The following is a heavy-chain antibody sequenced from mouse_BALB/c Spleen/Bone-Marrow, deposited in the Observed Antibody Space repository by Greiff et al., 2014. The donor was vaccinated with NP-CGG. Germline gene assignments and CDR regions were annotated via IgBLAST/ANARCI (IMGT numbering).Heavy chain of an antibody. D-gene: IGHD1-1*01. Sequence: VQLQQSGAELVKPGASVKLSCTASGFNIKDTYMHWVKQRPEQGLEWIGRIDPANGNTKYDPKFQGKATITADTSSNTAYLQLSGLTSEDTAVYHCVRSREYYFDYWGQGTTLTVSS. J-gene: IGHJ2*01. CDR1: GFNIKDTY. V-gene: IGHV14-3*02. CDR2: IDPANGNT. CDR3: VRSREYYFDY.